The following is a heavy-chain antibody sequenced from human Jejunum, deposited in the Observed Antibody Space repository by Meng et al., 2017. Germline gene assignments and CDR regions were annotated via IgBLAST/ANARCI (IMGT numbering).Heavy chain of an antibody. V-gene: IGHV3-21*04. CDR1: GFRFNAYS. CDR2: ITSDSKYI. CDR3: AKLVRY. J-gene: IGHJ4*02. Sequence: GESLKISCAASGFRFNAYSINWVRQAPGKGLEWLSSITSDSKYIYYAASVRGRFTVSRDNAKNSLFLQMDSLRAEDTAVYYCAKLVRYWGQGTLVTVSS.